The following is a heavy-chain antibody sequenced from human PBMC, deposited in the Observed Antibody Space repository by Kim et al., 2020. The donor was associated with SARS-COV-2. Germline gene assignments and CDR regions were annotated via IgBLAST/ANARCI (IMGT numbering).Heavy chain of an antibody. D-gene: IGHD3-3*01. J-gene: IGHJ4*01. CDR3: ARETSITIFGVVTHASYF. CDR2: IYYSGST. V-gene: IGHV4-59*01. CDR1: GGSISSYY. Sequence: SETLSLTCTVSGGSISSYYLSWIRQPPGKGLEWIGYIYYSGSTNYNPSFKSRVTISVDTSKNQFPLKLSSVTAADTAVYYCARETSITIFGVVTHASYF.